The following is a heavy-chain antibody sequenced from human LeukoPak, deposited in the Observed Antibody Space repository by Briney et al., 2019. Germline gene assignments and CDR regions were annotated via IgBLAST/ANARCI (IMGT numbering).Heavy chain of an antibody. V-gene: IGHV3-23*01. J-gene: IGHJ1*01. CDR2: ITPNADRT. CDR1: GFTFGSYG. Sequence: GGSLRLCCAASGFTFGSYGMSWVRQAPGKGLEWVSFITPNADRTSYADSVEGRFTISRDNPRNTLYMQMNSLRDEDTALYYCAIMHGYYDGSGYWVQWGQGTLVTVSS. CDR3: AIMHGYYDGSGYWVQ. D-gene: IGHD3-22*01.